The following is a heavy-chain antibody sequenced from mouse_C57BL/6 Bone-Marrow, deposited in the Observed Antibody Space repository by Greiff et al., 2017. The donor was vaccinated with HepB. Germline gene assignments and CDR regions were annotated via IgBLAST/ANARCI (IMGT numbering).Heavy chain of an antibody. D-gene: IGHD1-1*01. Sequence: VKLQQPGAELVKPGASVKMSCKASGYTFTSYWITWVKQRPGQGLEWIGDIYPGSGSTNYNEKFKSKATLTVDTSSSTAYMQLSSLTSEDSAVYYCARSPTVVATGFDYWGQGTTLTVSS. CDR1: GYTFTSYW. J-gene: IGHJ2*01. CDR2: IYPGSGST. V-gene: IGHV1-55*01. CDR3: ARSPTVVATGFDY.